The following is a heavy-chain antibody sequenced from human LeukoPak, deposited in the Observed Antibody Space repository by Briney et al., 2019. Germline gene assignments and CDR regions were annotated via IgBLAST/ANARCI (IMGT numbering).Heavy chain of an antibody. CDR1: GFTFSTSW. Sequence: PGGSLRLSCAASGFTFSTSWMHWVRQAPGKGLLWLSRINGPGNNTRYADSVEGRFTISRDNARNTLYLHLKGLRVDDTAVYYCASSIGGADDYWGQGTLVTVSS. CDR3: ASSIGGADDY. CDR2: INGPGNNT. D-gene: IGHD1-26*01. V-gene: IGHV3-74*01. J-gene: IGHJ4*02.